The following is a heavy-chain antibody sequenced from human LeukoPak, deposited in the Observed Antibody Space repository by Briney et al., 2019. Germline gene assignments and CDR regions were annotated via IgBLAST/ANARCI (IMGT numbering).Heavy chain of an antibody. J-gene: IGHJ4*02. CDR3: ARVVRRVQYSYAPGSFDY. CDR1: GGSFSGYY. CDR2: INHSGST. V-gene: IGHV4-34*01. Sequence: SETLSLTCAVYGGSFSGYYWSWIRQPPGKGLEWIGEINHSGSTNYNPSLKSRVTITVDTSKNHFSLKLSSVTAADTAVYYCARVVRRVQYSYAPGSFDYWGQGTLVTVSS. D-gene: IGHD5-18*01.